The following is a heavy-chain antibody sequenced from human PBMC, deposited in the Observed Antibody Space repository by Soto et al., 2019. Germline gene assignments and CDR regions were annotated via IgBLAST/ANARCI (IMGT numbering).Heavy chain of an antibody. V-gene: IGHV4-38-2*01. CDR3: RGSTRCYGESCGGV. Sequence: SETLSLTCAVSGYSISSGNYWAWIRQPPGRGLEWIGSLYHIGSTHYNTSLKSRVTISVDTSKNHFYLELSFVTARNKGMYYCRGSTRCYGESCGGVWGQGTMVTV. CDR2: LYHIGST. J-gene: IGHJ6*02. CDR1: GYSISSGNY. D-gene: IGHD2-2*01.